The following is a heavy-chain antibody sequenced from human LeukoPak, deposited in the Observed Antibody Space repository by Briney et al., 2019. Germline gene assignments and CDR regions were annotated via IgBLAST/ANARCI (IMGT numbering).Heavy chain of an antibody. V-gene: IGHV3-9*03. CDR3: AKDRDDILTDTFDY. CDR2: ISWNSGSI. CDR1: GFTVSSDS. Sequence: GGSLRLSCTVSGFTVSSDSMSWVRQAPGKGLEWVSGISWNSGSIGYADSVKGRFTISRDNAKNSLYLQMNSLRAEDMALYYCAKDRDDILTDTFDYWGQGTLVTVSS. D-gene: IGHD3-9*01. J-gene: IGHJ4*02.